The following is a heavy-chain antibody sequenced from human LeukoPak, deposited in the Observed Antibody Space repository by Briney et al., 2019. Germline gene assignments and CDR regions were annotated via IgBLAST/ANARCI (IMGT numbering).Heavy chain of an antibody. J-gene: IGHJ4*02. CDR2: IYSGDSDT. Sequence: GESLKISFKGSGYSFTSYWLGWVPQMPGKGREGRGIIYSGDSDTRYSPSFQGRVNIYADKSISNAYLQWSSLKASDTDMYYCERLIDIVVVPVFDFWGQGTLVTVSS. CDR1: GYSFTSYW. D-gene: IGHD2-2*01. CDR3: ERLIDIVVVPVFDF. V-gene: IGHV5-51*01.